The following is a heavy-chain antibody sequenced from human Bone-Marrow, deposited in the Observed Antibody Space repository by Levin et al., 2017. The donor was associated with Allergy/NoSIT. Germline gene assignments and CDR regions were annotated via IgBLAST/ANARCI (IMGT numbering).Heavy chain of an antibody. CDR2: ISSSSSYT. CDR3: AREGDSRGTWDAFDI. J-gene: IGHJ3*02. D-gene: IGHD2-21*02. CDR1: GFTFSDYY. V-gene: IGHV3-11*06. Sequence: KPGGSLRLSCAASGFTFSDYYMSWIRQAPGKGLEWVSYISSSSSYTNYADSVKGRFTISRDNAKNSLYLQMNSLRAEDTAVYYCAREGDSRGTWDAFDIWGQGTMVTVSS.